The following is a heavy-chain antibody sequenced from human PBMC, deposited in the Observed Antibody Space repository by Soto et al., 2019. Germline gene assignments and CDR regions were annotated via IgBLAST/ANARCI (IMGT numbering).Heavy chain of an antibody. CDR2: IYYTGGT. V-gene: IGHV4-39*01. D-gene: IGHD6-13*01. CDR1: GADINGGGYV. CDR3: SRHGRPTGGSWYGWVSWFDP. Sequence: PSESLSLTCSVSGADINGGGYVWGWARQPQGRGWEWTGSIYYTGGTSLSPSLRSRVTISVDTSNNQFSMKLRSLTAADTAVYFCSRHGRPTGGSWYGWVSWFDPWGQGILVTVSS. J-gene: IGHJ5*02.